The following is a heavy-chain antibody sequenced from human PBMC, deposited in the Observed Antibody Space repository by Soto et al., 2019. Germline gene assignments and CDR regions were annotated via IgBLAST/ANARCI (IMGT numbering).Heavy chain of an antibody. CDR3: ARENTDSGWYRGPDY. CDR1: GFTVSSNY. Sequence: GGSLRLSCTASGFTVSSNYMSWVRQAPGKGLEWVSVIYSGGSTYYADSVKGRFTISRDNSKNTLYLQMNSLRAEDTAVYYCARENTDSGWYRGPDYWGQGTLVTVSS. D-gene: IGHD6-19*01. J-gene: IGHJ4*02. V-gene: IGHV3-66*01. CDR2: IYSGGST.